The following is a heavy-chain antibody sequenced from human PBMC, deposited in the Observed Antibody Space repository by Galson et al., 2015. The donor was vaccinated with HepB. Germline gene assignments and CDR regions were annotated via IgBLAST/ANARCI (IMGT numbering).Heavy chain of an antibody. CDR3: AKDPRYGDYLFDPPGFDY. D-gene: IGHD4-17*01. V-gene: IGHV3-30*18. CDR2: ISYDGSNK. J-gene: IGHJ4*02. CDR1: GFTFSSYG. Sequence: SLRLSCAASGFTFSSYGMHWVRQAPGKGLEWVAVISYDGSNKYYADSVKGRFTISRDNSKNTLYLQMNSLRAEDTAVYYCAKDPRYGDYLFDPPGFDYWGQGTLVTVSS.